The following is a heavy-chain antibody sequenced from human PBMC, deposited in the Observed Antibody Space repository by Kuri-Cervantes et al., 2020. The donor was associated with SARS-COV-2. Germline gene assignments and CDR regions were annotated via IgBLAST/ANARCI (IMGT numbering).Heavy chain of an antibody. CDR2: INWNGGST. J-gene: IGHJ5*02. CDR1: GFTFDDYG. V-gene: IGHV3-20*04. CDR3: ARDLRLGNSLDH. D-gene: IGHD6-19*01. Sequence: GSLRLSCAASGFTFDDYGMSWVRQAPGKGLEWVSGINWNGGSTGYADSVKGRFTISRDNARKSVFLQMNSLRAEDTAIYYCARDLRLGNSLDHWGQGTLVTVSS.